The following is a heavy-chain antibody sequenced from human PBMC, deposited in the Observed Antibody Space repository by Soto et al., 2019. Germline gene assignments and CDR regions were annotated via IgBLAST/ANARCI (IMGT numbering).Heavy chain of an antibody. V-gene: IGHV5-10-1*01. D-gene: IGHD3-9*01. CDR3: ARHRDILTVYSSADH. Sequence: GESLKISCKGSGYTFTSNWINWVRQVPGRGLEWMGTIDPSDSDTYYSPSFQGHVIMSVDRSTGTAFLQWSSLKASDTAIYYCARHRDILTVYSSADHWGQGALVAVSS. J-gene: IGHJ4*02. CDR2: IDPSDSDT. CDR1: GYTFTSNW.